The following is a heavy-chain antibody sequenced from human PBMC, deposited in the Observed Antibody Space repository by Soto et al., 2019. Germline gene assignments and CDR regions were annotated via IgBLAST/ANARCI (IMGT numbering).Heavy chain of an antibody. CDR3: ARDDMLMIRGVIEHYFAMDV. CDR1: RFTFSSYN. CDR2: ISNDSSNI. D-gene: IGHD3-10*01. Sequence: PGGSLGRCCPLSRFTFSSYNMNWVRQAPGKNLEWVSCISNDSSNIHYADSVKGRFTTSRDNARNSLYLQMNSLRVEDTAVYYCARDDMLMIRGVIEHYFAMDVWGQGTTVTVSS. V-gene: IGHV3-21*01. J-gene: IGHJ6*02.